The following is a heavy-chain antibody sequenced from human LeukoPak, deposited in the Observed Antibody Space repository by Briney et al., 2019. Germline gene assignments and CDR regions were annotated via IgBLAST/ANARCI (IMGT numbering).Heavy chain of an antibody. CDR2: IHSNNGNT. V-gene: IGHV1-18*01. CDR1: GYTFSNYG. J-gene: IGHJ6*01. CDR3: ARHIVVVREYYDFGMDV. Sequence: ASVKVSCKASGYTFSNYGISWVRQAPGQGLEWIGWIHSNNGNTNYAQRLQGRVTMTTDPSTSTAYMELRSLRSDDTAVYYCARHIVVVREYYDFGMDVWGQGTTVTVSS. D-gene: IGHD2-15*01.